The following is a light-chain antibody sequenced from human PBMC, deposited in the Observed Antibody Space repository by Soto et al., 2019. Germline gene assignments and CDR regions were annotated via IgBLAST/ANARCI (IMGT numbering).Light chain of an antibody. J-gene: IGKJ5*01. CDR2: GAS. CDR1: QSVSNNF. Sequence: EIVLMSAPSAPSVSKGERATLSCRASQSVSNNFLAWYQRRPGQAPRLVIYGASSRMTGIPDRFSGSGSGTDFALTINRLEPEDFAIYYCQQYGSPPITFGQGTRLEIK. V-gene: IGKV3-20*01. CDR3: QQYGSPPIT.